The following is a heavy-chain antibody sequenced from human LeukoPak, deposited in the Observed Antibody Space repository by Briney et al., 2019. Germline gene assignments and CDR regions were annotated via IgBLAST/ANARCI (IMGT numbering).Heavy chain of an antibody. CDR2: IYSDGST. J-gene: IGHJ4*02. Sequence: GGSLRLSCAASGLTVRNNFMSWVRQAPGKGLEWVSVIYSDGSTYYEDSVKGRFTVSRDNSKNSLYLQMSSLTAADTAVYYCAKDRSIGTYYTFDHWGQGTLVTVSS. D-gene: IGHD1-26*01. CDR3: AKDRSIGTYYTFDH. CDR1: GLTVRNNF. V-gene: IGHV3-53*01.